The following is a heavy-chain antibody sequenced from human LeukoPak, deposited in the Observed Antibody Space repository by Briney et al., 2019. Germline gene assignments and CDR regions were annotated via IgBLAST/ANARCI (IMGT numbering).Heavy chain of an antibody. D-gene: IGHD6-19*01. J-gene: IGHJ5*02. Sequence: SETLSLTCTVSGGSISNGGYYWSWIRQLPGKGLEWIGYIYYNGHTYYNPSLKSRVVISVDTSKNQFSLKLSSVTAADTAVYYCARDWYSSGWSGWFDPWGQGTLVTVSS. CDR1: GGSISNGGYY. CDR2: IYYNGHT. V-gene: IGHV4-31*03. CDR3: ARDWYSSGWSGWFDP.